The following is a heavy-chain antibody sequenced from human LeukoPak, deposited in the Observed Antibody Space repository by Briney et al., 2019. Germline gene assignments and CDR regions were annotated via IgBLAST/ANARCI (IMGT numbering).Heavy chain of an antibody. V-gene: IGHV1-18*01. CDR2: ISAYNGNT. CDR1: GYTFTSYG. Sequence: GASVKVSCKASGYTFTSYGISWVRQAPGQGLEWMGWISAYNGNTNYAQKLQGRVTMTTDTSTSTAYMELRSLRAEDTAVYYCASPPINDILPLSHWDQGTLVTVSS. CDR3: ASPPINDILPLSH. J-gene: IGHJ4*02. D-gene: IGHD3-9*01.